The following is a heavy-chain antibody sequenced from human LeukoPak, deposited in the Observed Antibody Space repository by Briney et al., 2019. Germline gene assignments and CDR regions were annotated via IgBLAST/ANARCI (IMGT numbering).Heavy chain of an antibody. Sequence: PGGSLRLSCAASGFSFSTYSTHWVRQAPGKGLEWVALISYDGGNKYYADSVKGRFTISRDNSKNTLYLQMNSLRAEDTAVYYCVRGDYGDYTLFDYWGQGTLVTVSS. D-gene: IGHD4-17*01. CDR3: VRGDYGDYTLFDY. J-gene: IGHJ4*02. V-gene: IGHV3-30*14. CDR2: ISYDGGNK. CDR1: GFSFSTYS.